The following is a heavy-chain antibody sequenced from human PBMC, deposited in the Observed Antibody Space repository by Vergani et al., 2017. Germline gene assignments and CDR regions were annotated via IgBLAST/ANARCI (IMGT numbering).Heavy chain of an antibody. Sequence: EVQLVESGGGLVQPGGSLRLSCAASGFTFSSYWMSWVRQAPGKGLEWVANIKQDGSEKYYVDSVKGRFTISRDNAKNSLYLQMNSLRAEDTAVYYCARVEGLGVVVPAAMDYWGQGTLVTVSS. CDR3: ARVEGLGVVVPAAMDY. J-gene: IGHJ4*02. CDR1: GFTFSSYW. D-gene: IGHD2-2*01. CDR2: IKQDGSEK. V-gene: IGHV3-7*01.